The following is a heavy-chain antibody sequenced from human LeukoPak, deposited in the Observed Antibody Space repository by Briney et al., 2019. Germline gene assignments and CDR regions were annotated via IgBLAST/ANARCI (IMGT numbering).Heavy chain of an antibody. D-gene: IGHD3-10*01. J-gene: IGHJ4*02. CDR2: INHSGST. CDR1: GGSFSGYY. CDR3: ARDAGRVRGVMGLDY. Sequence: SETLSLTCAVYGGSFSGYYWSWIRQPPGKGLEWIGEINHSGSTYYNPSLKSRVTISVDTSKNQFSLKLSSVTAADTAVYYCARDAGRVRGVMGLDYWGQGTLVTVSS. V-gene: IGHV4-34*01.